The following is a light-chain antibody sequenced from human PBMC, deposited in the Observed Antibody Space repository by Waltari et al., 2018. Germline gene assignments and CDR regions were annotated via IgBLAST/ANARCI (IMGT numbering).Light chain of an antibody. CDR2: GAS. CDR3: QQYGGSPYT. Sequence: EIVLTQSPGTLSLSPGERATLSCRASQSVSSSYLAWYQQKPGQAPRLLIYGASIRATGIPDGFSGSGSGTSFTLTISRLEPEDFAVYYCQQYGGSPYTFGQGTKLEIK. CDR1: QSVSSSY. V-gene: IGKV3-20*01. J-gene: IGKJ2*01.